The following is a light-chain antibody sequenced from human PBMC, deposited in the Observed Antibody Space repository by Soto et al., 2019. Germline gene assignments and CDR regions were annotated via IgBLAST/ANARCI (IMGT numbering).Light chain of an antibody. CDR1: QSLITY. CDR3: QQRSNWPLT. Sequence: EMVLTQSPGTLSLSPGERATLSCRASQSLITYLAWYQQKPGQAPRLLIYDAFNRATGIPARFSGSGSGTDFTLTISSLEPEDFAVYYCQQRSNWPLTFGGGTKVDI. CDR2: DAF. V-gene: IGKV3-11*01. J-gene: IGKJ4*01.